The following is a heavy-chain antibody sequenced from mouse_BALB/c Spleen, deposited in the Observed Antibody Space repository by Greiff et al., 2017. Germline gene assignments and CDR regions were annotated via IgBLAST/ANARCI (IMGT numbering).Heavy chain of an antibody. V-gene: IGHV2-9*02. CDR1: GFSLTSYG. D-gene: IGHD2-1*01. Sequence: VKLVESGPGLVAPSQSLSITCTVSGFSLTSYGVHWVRQPPGKGLEWLGVIWAGGSTNYNSALMSRLSISKDNSKSQVFLKMNSLQTDDTAMYYCARVSYGNYLYAMDYWGQGTSVTVSS. CDR3: ARVSYGNYLYAMDY. J-gene: IGHJ4*01. CDR2: IWAGGST.